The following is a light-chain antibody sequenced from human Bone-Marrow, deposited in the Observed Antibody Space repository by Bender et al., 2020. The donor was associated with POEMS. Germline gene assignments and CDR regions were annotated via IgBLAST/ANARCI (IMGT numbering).Light chain of an antibody. V-gene: IGLV2-14*02. CDR2: EVT. CDR1: SSDVGSYNL. J-gene: IGLJ2*01. Sequence: QSALTQPASVSGSPGQSITISCTGTSSDVGSYNLVSWYQQHPGKAPKLVIYEVTKRPSGVPDRFSGSKSGNTASLTVSGLQAEDEADYYCSSYADNNRDFGGGTKLTVL. CDR3: SSYADNNRD.